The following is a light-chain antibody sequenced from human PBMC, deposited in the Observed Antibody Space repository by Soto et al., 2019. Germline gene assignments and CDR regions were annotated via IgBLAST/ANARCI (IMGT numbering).Light chain of an antibody. V-gene: IGKV3-15*01. J-gene: IGKJ1*01. CDR1: QSVGSN. CDR2: GAS. CDR3: QQYNNWPTWT. Sequence: EIVMTQSPATLSVSPGERATLSCRARQSVGSNLAWYQQKPGQAPRLLIYGASTRATGIPARFSGSGSETEFTLTISSLQAEDSAVYFCQQYNNWPTWTFGQGTKVDI.